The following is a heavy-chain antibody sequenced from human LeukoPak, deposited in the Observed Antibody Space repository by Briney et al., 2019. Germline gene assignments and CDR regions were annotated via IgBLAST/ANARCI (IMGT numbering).Heavy chain of an antibody. V-gene: IGHV3-23*01. D-gene: IGHD3-16*02. CDR2: ISSSGGST. CDR1: GFTFSSYA. J-gene: IGHJ5*02. Sequence: PGGSLRLSCAASGFTFSSYAMSWVRQAPGKGLEWVSAISSSGGSTYYADSVKGRFTISRDNSKNTLYLQMNSLRAEDTAVYYCAKDIDYVWGSYRTYNWFDPWGQGTLVTVSS. CDR3: AKDIDYVWGSYRTYNWFDP.